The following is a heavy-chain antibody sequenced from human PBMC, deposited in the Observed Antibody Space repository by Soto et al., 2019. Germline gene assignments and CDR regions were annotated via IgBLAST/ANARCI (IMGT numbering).Heavy chain of an antibody. CDR2: IWYDGSNK. J-gene: IGHJ6*02. Sequence: QVQLVESGGGVVQPGRSLRLSCAASGFTFSSYGMHWVRQAPGKGLEWVAVIWYDGSNKYYADSVKGRFTISRDNSKNTLYLQMNRLRAEDTAVYYCARDTVYGMDVWGQGTTVTVSS. CDR1: GFTFSSYG. V-gene: IGHV3-33*01. D-gene: IGHD4-17*01. CDR3: ARDTVYGMDV.